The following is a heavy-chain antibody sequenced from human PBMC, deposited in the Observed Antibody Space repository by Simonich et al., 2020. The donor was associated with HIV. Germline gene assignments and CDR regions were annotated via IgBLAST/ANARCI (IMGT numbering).Heavy chain of an antibody. CDR3: ARGHQQLVGRVHFDY. Sequence: QVQLVQSGAEVKKPGSSVKVSCKASGGTFSSYGINWVRQAPGQGLEWVGGISPIIDITNDAQKFQGRVTITADKSTSTAYMELSSLRSDDTAVYYCARGHQQLVGRVHFDYWGQGILVTVSS. CDR2: ISPIIDIT. V-gene: IGHV1-69*10. D-gene: IGHD6-13*01. CDR1: GGTFSSYG. J-gene: IGHJ4*02.